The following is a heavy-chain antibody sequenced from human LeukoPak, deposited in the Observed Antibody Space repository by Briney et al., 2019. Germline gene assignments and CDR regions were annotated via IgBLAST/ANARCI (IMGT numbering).Heavy chain of an antibody. J-gene: IGHJ4*02. CDR3: ASARYGGNSMDY. CDR2: INHSGST. V-gene: IGHV4-34*01. D-gene: IGHD4-23*01. CDR1: GGSFSGYY. Sequence: SETLSLTCAVYGGSFSGYYWSWIRQPPGKGLEWIGEINHSGSTNHNPSLKSRVTISVDTSKNQFSLKLSSVTAADTAVYCCASARYGGNSMDYWGQGTLVTVSS.